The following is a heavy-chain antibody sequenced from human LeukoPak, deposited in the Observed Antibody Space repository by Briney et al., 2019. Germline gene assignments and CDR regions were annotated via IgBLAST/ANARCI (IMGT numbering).Heavy chain of an antibody. CDR2: IYYSVST. CDR1: GGSISSSSYY. D-gene: IGHD3-3*01. Sequence: VKPSETLSLTCTVSGGSISSSSYYWGWIRQPPGKGLEWIGSIYYSVSTHYNPSLKSRVTISVDTSKNQFSLKLSSVTAADTAVYYCARLFWSGYYLGFDPWGQGTLVTVSS. J-gene: IGHJ5*02. V-gene: IGHV4-39*01. CDR3: ARLFWSGYYLGFDP.